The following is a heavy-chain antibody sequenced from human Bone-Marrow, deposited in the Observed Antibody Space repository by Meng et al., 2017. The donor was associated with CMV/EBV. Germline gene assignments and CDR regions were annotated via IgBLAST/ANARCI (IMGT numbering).Heavy chain of an antibody. CDR2: IKQDGSEK. CDR3: ARETDGSPDY. Sequence: GVLKISCAASGFTFSSYWMSWVRQAPGKGLEWVANIKQDGSEKYYVDSVKGRFTISRDNAKNSLYLQMNSLRAEDTAVYYCARETDGSPDYWGQGTLVTVSS. J-gene: IGHJ4*02. V-gene: IGHV3-7*01. CDR1: GFTFSSYW. D-gene: IGHD5-24*01.